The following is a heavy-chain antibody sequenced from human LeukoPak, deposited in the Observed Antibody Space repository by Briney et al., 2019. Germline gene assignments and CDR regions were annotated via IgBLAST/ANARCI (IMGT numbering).Heavy chain of an antibody. Sequence: SETLSLTCTVSGGSISSGSYYWSWIRQPAGKGLEWIGRIYTSGSTNYNPSLKSRVTISVATSKNQFSLKLSSVTAADTAVYYCARVSWGVNYYDSRSNHWYFDLWGRGTLVTVSS. V-gene: IGHV4-61*02. J-gene: IGHJ2*01. CDR2: IYTSGST. CDR1: GGSISSGSYY. CDR3: ARVSWGVNYYDSRSNHWYFDL. D-gene: IGHD3-22*01.